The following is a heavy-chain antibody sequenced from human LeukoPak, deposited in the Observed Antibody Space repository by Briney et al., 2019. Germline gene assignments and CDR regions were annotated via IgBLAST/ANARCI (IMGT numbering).Heavy chain of an antibody. V-gene: IGHV3-7*01. CDR2: IKQDESEK. CDR1: RFTFSTYW. D-gene: IGHD6-13*01. CDR3: ARDPGIPAAGTVGYFDY. Sequence: PGGSLRLSCAASRFTFSTYWMTWVRQAPGKGLEWVANIKQDESEKFYVDSVKGRFTISRDNDKNSLYLQMNSLRAEDTAVYYCARDPGIPAAGTVGYFDYWGQGTLVTVSS. J-gene: IGHJ4*02.